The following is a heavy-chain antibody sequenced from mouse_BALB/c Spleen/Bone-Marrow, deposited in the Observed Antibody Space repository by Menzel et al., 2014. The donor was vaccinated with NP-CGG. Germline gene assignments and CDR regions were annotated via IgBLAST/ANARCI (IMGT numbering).Heavy chain of an antibody. CDR2: IRNKTNGYTA. J-gene: IGHJ1*01. V-gene: IGHV7-3*02. Sequence: EVMLVESGGGLVQPGGSLRLSCATSGFTFTDYYMSWVRQTPGKALEWLGFIRNKTNGYTADYSVSVKGRFTISRDNSQNILYLQMNTLRAEDSATYYCARDENYDIHWYFDVWGAGTTVTVSS. CDR1: GFTFTDYY. CDR3: ARDENYDIHWYFDV. D-gene: IGHD1-1*01.